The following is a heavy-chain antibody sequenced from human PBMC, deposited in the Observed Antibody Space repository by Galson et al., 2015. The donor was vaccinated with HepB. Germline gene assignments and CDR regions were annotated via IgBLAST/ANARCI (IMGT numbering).Heavy chain of an antibody. Sequence: SLRLSCAASGLTFSSYSMNWVRQAPGKGLEWVSYISSSSSTIYYADSVKGRFTISRDNAKNSLYLQMNSLRAEDTAVYYCARVRSWWLVFGRDIDYWGQGTLVTVSS. D-gene: IGHD2-21*02. J-gene: IGHJ4*02. V-gene: IGHV3-48*01. CDR1: GLTFSSYS. CDR3: ARVRSWWLVFGRDIDY. CDR2: ISSSSSTI.